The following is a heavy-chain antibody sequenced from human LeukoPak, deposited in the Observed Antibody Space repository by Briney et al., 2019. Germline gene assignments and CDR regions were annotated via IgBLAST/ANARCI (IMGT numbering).Heavy chain of an antibody. CDR3: ARVKTMIIVVRLFDY. CDR1: GGTFSSYA. J-gene: IGHJ4*02. CDR2: IIPIFGTA. V-gene: IGHV1-69*06. Sequence: GASVKVSCKASGGTFSSYAISWVRQAPGQGLEWMGGIIPIFGTANYAQKFQGRVTITADKSTSTAFMELSRLRSDDTAVYYCARVKTMIIVVRLFDYWGQGTLVTVSS. D-gene: IGHD3-22*01.